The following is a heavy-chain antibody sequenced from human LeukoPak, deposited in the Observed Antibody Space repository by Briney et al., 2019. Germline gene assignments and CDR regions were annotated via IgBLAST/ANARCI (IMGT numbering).Heavy chain of an antibody. CDR3: ARDQRGGRISWYSHFDF. D-gene: IGHD6-13*01. J-gene: IGHJ4*02. V-gene: IGHV1-46*01. CDR2: INPTSANT. Sequence: ASVTVSCKAYGYTFTPYYMHWVRQAPGQALEWMGIINPTSANTRYAQKFQGRVTMTRATSTSTVYMELSSLTSEDTAVYYCARDQRGGRISWYSHFDFWGQGTLVTVSS. CDR1: GYTFTPYY.